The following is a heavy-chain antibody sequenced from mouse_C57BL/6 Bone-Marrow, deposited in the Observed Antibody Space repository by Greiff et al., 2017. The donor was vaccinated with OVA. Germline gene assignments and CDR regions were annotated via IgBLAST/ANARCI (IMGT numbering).Heavy chain of an antibody. CDR2: IYPGDGDT. V-gene: IGHV1-82*01. D-gene: IGHD4-1*01. Sequence: QVQLQQSGPELVKPGASVKISCKASGYAFSSSWMNWVKQRPGKGLEWIGRIYPGDGDTNYNGKFKGKATLTADKSSSTAYMQLSSLTSEDSAVYFCASLNWDPFDYWGKGTTLTVSS. CDR3: ASLNWDPFDY. J-gene: IGHJ2*01. CDR1: GYAFSSSW.